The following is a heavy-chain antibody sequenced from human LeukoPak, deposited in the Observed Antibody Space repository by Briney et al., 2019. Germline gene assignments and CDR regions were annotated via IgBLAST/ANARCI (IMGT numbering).Heavy chain of an antibody. J-gene: IGHJ4*02. Sequence: SETLSLTCTVSGGSISSYYWSWIRQPPGKGLEWIGYIYYSGSTNYNPSLKSRVTISLDTSKNQFSLKLTSVTAADTAVYYCARGSNTGYSGGWYYFDSWGQGTLVTVSS. V-gene: IGHV4-59*01. CDR3: ARGSNTGYSGGWYYFDS. CDR1: GGSISSYY. D-gene: IGHD6-19*01. CDR2: IYYSGST.